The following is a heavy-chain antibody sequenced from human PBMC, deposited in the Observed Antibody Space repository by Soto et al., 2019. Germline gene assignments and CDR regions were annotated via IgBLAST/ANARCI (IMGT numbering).Heavy chain of an antibody. CDR3: ARGLIAARPDWYFDL. J-gene: IGHJ2*01. Sequence: QVQLVQSGAEVKKPGASVKVSCKASGYTFTSYDINWVRQATPPPPEWMGWMNPNSGNTGYAQKFQGRVTMTRNTSISTAYMELSSLRSEDTAVYYCARGLIAARPDWYFDLWGRGTLVTVSS. V-gene: IGHV1-8*01. D-gene: IGHD6-6*01. CDR2: MNPNSGNT. CDR1: GYTFTSYD.